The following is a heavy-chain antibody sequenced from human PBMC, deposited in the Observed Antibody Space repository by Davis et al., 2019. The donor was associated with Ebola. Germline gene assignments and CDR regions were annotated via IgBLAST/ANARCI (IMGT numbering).Heavy chain of an antibody. CDR2: ISGGGYTT. CDR3: VRDPALVVTGGGWFFGL. CDR1: GFTFSSYW. Sequence: GESLKISCAASGFTFSSYWMHWVRQAPGKGLEWVSGISGGGYTTDYADSVKGRFTVSRDNAKNSLYLQMNSLRAEDTAVYYCVRDPALVVTGGGWFFGLWGQGTLVSVSS. V-gene: IGHV3-74*01. D-gene: IGHD2-21*02. J-gene: IGHJ4*02.